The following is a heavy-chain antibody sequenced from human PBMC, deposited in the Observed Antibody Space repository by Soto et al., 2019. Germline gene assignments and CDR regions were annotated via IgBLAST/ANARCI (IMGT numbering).Heavy chain of an antibody. CDR3: AAAAPSEYYYYYGMDV. CDR2: IVVGSGNT. J-gene: IGHJ6*02. V-gene: IGHV1-58*01. CDR1: GFTFTSSA. Sequence: SVKVSCKASGFTFTSSAVQWVRQARGQRLEWIGWIVVGSGNTNYAQKFQERVTITRDMSTSTAYMELSSLRSEDTAVYYCAAAAPSEYYYYYGMDVWGQGTTVTVSS.